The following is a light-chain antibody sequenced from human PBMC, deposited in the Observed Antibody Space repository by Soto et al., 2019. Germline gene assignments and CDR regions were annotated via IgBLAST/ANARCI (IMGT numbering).Light chain of an antibody. CDR2: AVS. CDR1: SSDIGSYND. CDR3: ISYTDRQSYL. Sequence: QSVLTQPASVSGSPGQSITISCSGTSSDIGSYNDVAWYQQFPGKSPKLMIYAVSDRPPGVSDRFSGAKSGITAFLTISGLQTEDEADYYCISYTDRQSYLFGTGTKGTVL. J-gene: IGLJ1*01. V-gene: IGLV2-14*03.